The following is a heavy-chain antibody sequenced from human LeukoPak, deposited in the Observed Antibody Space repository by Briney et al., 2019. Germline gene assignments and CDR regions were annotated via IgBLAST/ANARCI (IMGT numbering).Heavy chain of an antibody. CDR3: ARWRAGALDY. D-gene: IGHD6-19*01. CDR1: GDTVSGNSVA. CDR2: TDYRSKWNF. V-gene: IGHV6-1*01. Sequence: KASQTLSLTCAISGDTVSGNSVAWNWIRQSPSRGLEWLGRTDYRSKWNFESTLSVKSRITINPDTSKNQFSLQLASVTPEDTAVYYCARWRAGALDYWGQGTLVTVSS. J-gene: IGHJ4*02.